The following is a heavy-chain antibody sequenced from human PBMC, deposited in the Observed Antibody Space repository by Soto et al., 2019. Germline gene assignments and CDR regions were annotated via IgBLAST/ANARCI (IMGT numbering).Heavy chain of an antibody. V-gene: IGHV3-30-3*01. CDR1: GFTFSIYA. CDR2: ISYDGSNK. D-gene: IGHD6-13*01. Sequence: PGGSLRLSCAASGFTFSIYAMHWVRQAPGKGLEWVAVISYDGSNKYYADSVKGRFTISRDNSKNTLYLQMNSLRAEDTAVYYCAKDQGSSWYEIDYWGQGTLVTVSS. CDR3: AKDQGSSWYEIDY. J-gene: IGHJ4*02.